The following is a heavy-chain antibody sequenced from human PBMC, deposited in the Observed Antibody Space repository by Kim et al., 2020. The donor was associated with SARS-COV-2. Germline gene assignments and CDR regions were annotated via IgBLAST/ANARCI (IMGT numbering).Heavy chain of an antibody. D-gene: IGHD2-2*01. CDR3: ARGAAIVVGGDAIDM. J-gene: IGHJ3*02. Sequence: ASVKVSCKASGYTFTSYYMHWVRQAPGQGLEWLGIINPSSGSTPYAQRFQGRLTMTRDTSTSTVYLELSSLRSEDTAVYYCARGAAIVVGGDAIDMWGQGTMVTVSS. CDR2: INPSSGST. V-gene: IGHV1-46*01. CDR1: GYTFTSYY.